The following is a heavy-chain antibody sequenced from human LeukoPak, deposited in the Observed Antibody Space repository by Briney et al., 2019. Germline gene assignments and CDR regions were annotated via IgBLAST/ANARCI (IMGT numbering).Heavy chain of an antibody. Sequence: GGSLRLSCAASGFTFNSYAMHWVRQAPGEGLEWVSGISGSGDRTWHADSVKGRFTISRDNAKNSLYLQMNSLRAEDTAVYYCARDLVSGGGYWGQGTLVTVSS. CDR1: GFTFNSYA. V-gene: IGHV3-23*01. CDR3: ARDLVSGGGY. CDR2: ISGSGDRT. D-gene: IGHD6-25*01. J-gene: IGHJ4*02.